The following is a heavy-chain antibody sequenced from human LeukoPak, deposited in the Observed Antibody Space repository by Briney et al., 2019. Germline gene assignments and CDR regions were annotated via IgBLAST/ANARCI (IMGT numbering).Heavy chain of an antibody. D-gene: IGHD6-19*01. V-gene: IGHV1-69*05. J-gene: IGHJ4*02. CDR1: GGTFSSYA. Sequence: GASVKVSCKASGGTFSSYAISWVRQAPGQGLEWMGGIIPIFGTANYAQKFQGRVTITTDESTSTAYMGLSSLRSEDTAVYYCARARRAVAGLSYFDYWGQGTLVTVSS. CDR3: ARARRAVAGLSYFDY. CDR2: IIPIFGTA.